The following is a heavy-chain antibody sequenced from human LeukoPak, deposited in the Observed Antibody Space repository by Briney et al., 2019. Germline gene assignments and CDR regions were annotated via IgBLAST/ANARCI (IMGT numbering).Heavy chain of an antibody. CDR3: ARDVGYCSSTSCRINYYFDY. J-gene: IGHJ4*02. Sequence: ASVKVSCKASGYTFTGYYMHWVRQAPGQGLEWMGWINPNSGGTNYAQKFQGRATMTRDTSISTAYMELSRLRSDDTAVYYCARDVGYCSSTSCRINYYFDYWGQGTLVTVSS. D-gene: IGHD2-2*01. CDR2: INPNSGGT. CDR1: GYTFTGYY. V-gene: IGHV1-2*02.